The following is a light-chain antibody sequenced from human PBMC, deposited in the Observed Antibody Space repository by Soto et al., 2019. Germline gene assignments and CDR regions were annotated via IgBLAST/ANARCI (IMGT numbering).Light chain of an antibody. CDR2: DVS. V-gene: IGLV2-11*01. CDR3: CSYAGSYTL. J-gene: IGLJ2*01. CDR1: SSDVGGYNF. Sequence: QSALTQPRSVSGSPGQSVTISCTGTSSDVGGYNFVSWYQQHPGKAPKLMIYDVSQRPSGVPDRFSASKSGNTASLIISGLQAEDEADYYCCSYAGSYTLFGGGTQLTVL.